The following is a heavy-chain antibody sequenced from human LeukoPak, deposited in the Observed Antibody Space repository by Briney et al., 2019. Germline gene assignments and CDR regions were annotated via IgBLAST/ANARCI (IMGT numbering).Heavy chain of an antibody. Sequence: GGSLRLSCAASGFTFSNAWMSWVRQAPGKGLEWVGRIKSKTDGGTTDYAAPVKGRFTISGDDSKNTLYLQMNSLKTEDTAVYYCTTDFFSGYDFWSGYYDFDYWGQGTLVTVSS. CDR3: TTDFFSGYDFWSGYYDFDY. J-gene: IGHJ4*02. CDR2: IKSKTDGGTT. V-gene: IGHV3-15*01. D-gene: IGHD3-3*01. CDR1: GFTFSNAW.